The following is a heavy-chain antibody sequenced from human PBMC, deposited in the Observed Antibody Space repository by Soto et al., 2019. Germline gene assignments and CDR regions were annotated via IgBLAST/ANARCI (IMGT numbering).Heavy chain of an antibody. CDR1: GFTFSSYS. Sequence: PGGSLRLSCAAAGFTFSSYSMNWVRQAPGKGLEWVSHISGSSTIYYADSVKGRFTVSRDNSKNTLYLQMNSLRAEDTAVYYCAKGIQRTFDYWGQGTLVTVSS. J-gene: IGHJ4*02. D-gene: IGHD6-13*01. CDR2: ISGSSTI. V-gene: IGHV3-48*01. CDR3: AKGIQRTFDY.